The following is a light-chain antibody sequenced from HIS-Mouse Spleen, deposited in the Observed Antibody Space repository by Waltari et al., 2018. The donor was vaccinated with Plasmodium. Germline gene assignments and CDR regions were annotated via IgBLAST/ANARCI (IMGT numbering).Light chain of an antibody. CDR3: SSYTSSSTLV. CDR1: SSDVGGYNY. J-gene: IGLJ2*01. Sequence: QSALTQPASVSGSPGQSITISCPGTSSDVGGYNYVSCYQQHPGKAPKLMIYDVSNRPAGGSNRFAGSKYGNTASLTISGLQAEDEADYYCSSYTSSSTLVFGGGTKLTVL. V-gene: IGLV2-14*03. CDR2: DVS.